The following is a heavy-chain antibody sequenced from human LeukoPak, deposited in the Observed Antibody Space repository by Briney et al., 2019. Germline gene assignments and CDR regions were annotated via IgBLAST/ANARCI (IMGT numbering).Heavy chain of an antibody. V-gene: IGHV3-23*01. D-gene: IGHD5-18*01. CDR3: AKGGSYGRLWYFQH. CDR2: IYGSGGST. Sequence: GGSLRLSCAASGFTFSSYAMSWVRQAPGKGLEWVSAIYGSGGSTYYPDSVKGRFTISRDNSKNTLYLQMNSLRAEYTAVYYWAKGGSYGRLWYFQHWGQGTRVTVAS. CDR1: GFTFSSYA. J-gene: IGHJ1*01.